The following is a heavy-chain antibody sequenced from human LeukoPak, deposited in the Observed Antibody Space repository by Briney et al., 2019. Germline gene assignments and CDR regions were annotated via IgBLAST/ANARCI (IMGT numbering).Heavy chain of an antibody. D-gene: IGHD5-12*01. V-gene: IGHV3-23*01. CDR1: GFSFSSYG. J-gene: IGHJ4*02. CDR2: ISGSGGST. CDR3: ARESGYAVGDF. Sequence: GGSLRLSCAASGFSFSSYGMNWVRQAPGKGLEWVSAISGSGGSTYYADSVKGRFIISKDISKNTLYLQMNNLRADDTAVYYCARESGYAVGDFWGRGTLVTVSS.